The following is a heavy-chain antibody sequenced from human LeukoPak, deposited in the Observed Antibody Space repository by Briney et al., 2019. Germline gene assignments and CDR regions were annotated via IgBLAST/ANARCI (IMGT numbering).Heavy chain of an antibody. Sequence: SQTLSLTCAISGDSVSSNSATWNWSRQSPSRGLEWLGRTYYRSKWYNEYAVSVKSRITINPDTSKNQFSLQLNSVTPEDTATYYCGRYINGYVDFWGQGTLVTVSS. J-gene: IGHJ4*02. CDR2: TYYRSKWYN. V-gene: IGHV6-1*01. D-gene: IGHD3-22*01. CDR1: GDSVSSNSAT. CDR3: GRYINGYVDF.